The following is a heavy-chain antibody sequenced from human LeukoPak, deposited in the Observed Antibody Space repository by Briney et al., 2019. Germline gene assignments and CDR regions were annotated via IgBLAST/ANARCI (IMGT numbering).Heavy chain of an antibody. V-gene: IGHV3-30-3*01. CDR1: GFTFSSYA. CDR2: ISYDGSNK. D-gene: IGHD4-17*01. Sequence: GGSLRLSCAASGFTFSSYAMSWVRQAPGKGLEWVAVISYDGSNKYYADSVKGRFTISRDNSKNTLYLQMNSLRAEDTAVYYCARDPGGLTVTTGALFDYWGQGTLVTVSS. CDR3: ARDPGGLTVTTGALFDY. J-gene: IGHJ4*02.